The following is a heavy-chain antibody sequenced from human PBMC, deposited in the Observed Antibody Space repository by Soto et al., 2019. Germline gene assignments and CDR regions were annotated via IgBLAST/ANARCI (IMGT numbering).Heavy chain of an antibody. CDR1: GGSISSSSYY. CDR3: ARHIHDYIWGSYFYFDY. Sequence: SETLSLTCTVSGGSISSSSYYWGWIRQPPGKGLEWIGSIYYSGSTYYNPSLKSRVTISVDTSKNQFSLKLSSVTAADTAVYYCARHIHDYIWGSYFYFDYWGQGTLVTVSS. D-gene: IGHD3-16*01. V-gene: IGHV4-39*01. J-gene: IGHJ4*02. CDR2: IYYSGST.